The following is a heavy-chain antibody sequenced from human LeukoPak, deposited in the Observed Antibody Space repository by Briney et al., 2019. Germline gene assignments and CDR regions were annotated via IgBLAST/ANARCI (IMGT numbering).Heavy chain of an antibody. CDR1: GFIISSYS. V-gene: IGHV3-48*04. CDR2: ISSSSSTI. D-gene: IGHD2-2*01. Sequence: GGSLRLSCAASGFIISSYSMNWVRQAPGKGLEWVSYISSSSSTIYYADSVKGRFTISGDNAKNSLYLQINSLRAEDTAVYYCARDQAIDIVVVPAAPYYYYYGMDVWGQGTTVTVSS. J-gene: IGHJ6*02. CDR3: ARDQAIDIVVVPAAPYYYYYGMDV.